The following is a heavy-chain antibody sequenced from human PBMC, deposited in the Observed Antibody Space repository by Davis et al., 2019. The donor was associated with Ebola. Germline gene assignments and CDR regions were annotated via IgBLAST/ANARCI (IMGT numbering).Heavy chain of an antibody. D-gene: IGHD3-22*01. J-gene: IGHJ6*04. CDR2: IYYSGST. CDR1: GGSISSYY. Sequence: PSETLSLTCTVSGGSISSYYWSWIRQPPGKGLEWIGYIYYSGSTNYNPSLKSRVTISVDTSKNQFSLKLSSVTAADTAVYYCAGEKYYDSSGYYYYYYGMDVWGKGTTVTVSS. CDR3: AGEKYYDSSGYYYYYYGMDV. V-gene: IGHV4-4*08.